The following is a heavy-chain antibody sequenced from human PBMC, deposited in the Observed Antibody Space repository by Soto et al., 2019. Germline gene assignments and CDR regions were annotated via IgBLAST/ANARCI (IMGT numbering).Heavy chain of an antibody. V-gene: IGHV3-30*18. CDR1: GFTVSSYG. CDR3: AKVQLRYTIVVVPAATLKGGMDV. D-gene: IGHD2-2*01. CDR2: ISYDGSNK. Sequence: QVQLVESGGGVVQPGRSLRLSCAASGFTVSSYGMHWGRQAPGKGLEWVAVISYDGSNKYYADSVKGRFTISRDNSKNTLYLQMNSLRAEDTAVYYCAKVQLRYTIVVVPAATLKGGMDVWGQGTTVTVSS. J-gene: IGHJ6*02.